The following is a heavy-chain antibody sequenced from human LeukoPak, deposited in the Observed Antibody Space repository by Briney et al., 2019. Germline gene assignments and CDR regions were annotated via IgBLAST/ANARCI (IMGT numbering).Heavy chain of an antibody. Sequence: PGGSLRLSCAASGFTFDDYTMHWVRQAPGKGLEWVSLISWDGGSTYYADSVKGRFTISRDNSKNSLYLQMNSLRTEDTALYYCAKDGRSSYHYYYYYMDVWGKGTTVTVSS. CDR1: GFTFDDYT. D-gene: IGHD6-6*01. J-gene: IGHJ6*03. CDR2: ISWDGGST. V-gene: IGHV3-43*01. CDR3: AKDGRSSYHYYYYYMDV.